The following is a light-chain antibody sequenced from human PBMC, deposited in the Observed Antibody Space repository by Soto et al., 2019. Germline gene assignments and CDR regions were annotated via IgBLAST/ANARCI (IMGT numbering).Light chain of an antibody. Sequence: EIVLTKKTATLSVSPGERATLSCMASQSVSSNLAWYQQKPGQAPRLLIYGASTRATCIPARFSGSVSVTEFTLTISSLQSEDFAVYYCQLYDNLPRTFGQGTKVDIK. CDR1: QSVSSN. CDR3: QLYDNLPRT. CDR2: GAS. V-gene: IGKV3-15*01. J-gene: IGKJ1*01.